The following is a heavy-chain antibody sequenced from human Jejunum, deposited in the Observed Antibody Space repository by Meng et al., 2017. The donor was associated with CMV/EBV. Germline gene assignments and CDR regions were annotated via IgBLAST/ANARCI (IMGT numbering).Heavy chain of an antibody. D-gene: IGHD2-2*02. CDR3: VREGYFCSSSSCYKSFDY. J-gene: IGHJ4*02. Sequence: FPDSFLHWVRQAPGQGLEWVGLINVNSGETSSAQNLQGRVTMTRDTSISTVYMDLSRLRSDDTALYYCVREGYFCSSSSCYKSFDYWGQGTLVTVSS. V-gene: IGHV1-2*02. CDR2: INVNSGET. CDR1: FPDSF.